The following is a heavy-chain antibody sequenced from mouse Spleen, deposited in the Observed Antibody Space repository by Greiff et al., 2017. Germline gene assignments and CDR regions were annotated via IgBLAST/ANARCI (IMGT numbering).Heavy chain of an antibody. J-gene: IGHJ3*01. Sequence: VQLKQSGPELVKPGASVKIPCTASGYTFTDYNMDWVKQSHGKSLEWIGDINPNNGGTIYNQNVKGKATLTVDKSSSTAYMELRSLTSEDTAGYYCARGRDYYYGSSLFAYWGQGTLVTVSA. CDR2: INPNNGGT. CDR3: ARGRDYYYGSSLFAY. V-gene: IGHV1-18*01. CDR1: GYTFTDYN. D-gene: IGHD1-1*01.